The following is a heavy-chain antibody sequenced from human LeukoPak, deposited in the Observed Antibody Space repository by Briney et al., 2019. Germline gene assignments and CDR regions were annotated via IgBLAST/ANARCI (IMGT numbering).Heavy chain of an antibody. CDR3: AKISSSAESNFDY. Sequence: GSLRLSCAASGFTFRTYALHWVRQAPGKGLGGVAFIWPDGSKKYYADSVKGRFAISRENSKNTVYLQMNDLRPEDTALYFCAKISSSAESNFDYWGQGTLLTVSS. V-gene: IGHV3-30*02. CDR2: IWPDGSKK. D-gene: IGHD6-25*01. J-gene: IGHJ4*02. CDR1: GFTFRTYA.